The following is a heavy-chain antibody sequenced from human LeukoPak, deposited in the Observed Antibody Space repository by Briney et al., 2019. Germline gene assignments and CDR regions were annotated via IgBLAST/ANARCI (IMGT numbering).Heavy chain of an antibody. V-gene: IGHV3-72*01. CDR2: TRNKANGYTT. J-gene: IGHJ4*02. D-gene: IGHD1-26*01. CDR1: GFTFSDHY. CDR3: ARTRTSGSYHFDS. Sequence: PGGSLRLSCAASGFTFSDHYMDWVRQAPGKGLEWVGRTRNKANGYTTEYAASVKGRFTISRDDSKNSLYLQMNSLNTEDTAVYYCARTRTSGSYHFDSWGQGTLVTVPS.